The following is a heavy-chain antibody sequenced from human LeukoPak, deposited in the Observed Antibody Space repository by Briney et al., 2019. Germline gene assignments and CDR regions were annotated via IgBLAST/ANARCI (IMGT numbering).Heavy chain of an antibody. CDR1: GFTFSSCA. Sequence: GGSLRLSCAASGFTFSSCAMSWVRQAPGKGLEWVSAVSGDGGKTWYADSVKGRFTISRDNSKNTVSLQMTNLRADDTARYYCVKAERGYRYGDYWRQGPLVPVSS. CDR2: VSGDGGKT. D-gene: IGHD5-18*01. J-gene: IGHJ4*02. CDR3: VKAERGYRYGDY. V-gene: IGHV3-23*01.